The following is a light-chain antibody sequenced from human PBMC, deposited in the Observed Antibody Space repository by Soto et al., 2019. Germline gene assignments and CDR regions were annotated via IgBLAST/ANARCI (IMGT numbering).Light chain of an antibody. CDR2: DAS. Sequence: DIQMAQSPSSLSAFVGDRVTVTCQASQDISNKLNWYRLEPGKAPKLLIYDASTLERGVPSRFSGSGSGTDFIFTITSLQPEDVATYFCQHFANLPYTFGQGTKLEI. CDR3: QHFANLPYT. CDR1: QDISNK. J-gene: IGKJ2*01. V-gene: IGKV1-33*01.